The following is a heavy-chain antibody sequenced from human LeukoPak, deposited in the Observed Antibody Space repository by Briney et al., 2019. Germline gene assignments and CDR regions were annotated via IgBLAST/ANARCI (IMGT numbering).Heavy chain of an antibody. CDR2: IYYSGST. CDR3: ARSAVIVATNPYHYYGMDV. D-gene: IGHD5-12*01. CDR1: GGSISSGGYY. V-gene: IGHV4-31*03. Sequence: SETLSLTCTVSGGSISSGGYYWSWIRQHPGKGLEWIGYIYYSGSTYYNPSLKSRVTISVDTSKNQFSLKLSSVTAADTAVYYCARSAVIVATNPYHYYGMDVWGQGTTVTVSS. J-gene: IGHJ6*02.